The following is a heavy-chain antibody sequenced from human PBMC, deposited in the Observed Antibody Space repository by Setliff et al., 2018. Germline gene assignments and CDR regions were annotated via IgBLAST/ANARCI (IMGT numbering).Heavy chain of an antibody. CDR1: GFTFYSYA. CDR3: AKDAYKGATTSATDY. Sequence: GGSLRLSCAASGFTFYSYAMSWVRQAPGKGLEWVSRISNSGGSTNYVDSVKGRFIISRDNSENTLYLQMDSLRAVDTAIYYCAKDAYKGATTSATDYWGQGTLVTVSS. D-gene: IGHD1-26*01. CDR2: ISNSGGST. V-gene: IGHV3-23*01. J-gene: IGHJ4*02.